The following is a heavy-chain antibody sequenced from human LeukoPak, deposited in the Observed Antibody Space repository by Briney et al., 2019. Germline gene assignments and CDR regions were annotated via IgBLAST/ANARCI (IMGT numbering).Heavy chain of an antibody. D-gene: IGHD3-9*01. Sequence: SETLSLTCTVSGGSISSSSFYWGWIRQAPGKGLEWVASVYYSGTTYYNPSLKSRVTISADTSKKRFSLKLSSVTAADTAVYYCTRGSYDVLTGYSTLGEFWGQGTLVIVSS. CDR1: GGSISSSSFY. V-gene: IGHV4-39*01. J-gene: IGHJ4*02. CDR3: TRGSYDVLTGYSTLGEF. CDR2: VYYSGTT.